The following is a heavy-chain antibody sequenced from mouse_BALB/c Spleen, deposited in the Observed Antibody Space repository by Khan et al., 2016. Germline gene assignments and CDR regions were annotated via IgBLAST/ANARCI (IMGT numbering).Heavy chain of an antibody. D-gene: IGHD2-1*01. Sequence: QIQLVQSGPELKKPGETVKISCKASGYTFTNYGMNWVKQAPGKGLKWMGWINTYTGEPTYADDFKGRFAFSLETSASTAYLQINNLKNEDTATYVCARKNYGNYGYFDVWGAGTTVTVSS. CDR1: GYTFTNYG. J-gene: IGHJ1*01. V-gene: IGHV9-3-1*01. CDR3: ARKNYGNYGYFDV. CDR2: INTYTGEP.